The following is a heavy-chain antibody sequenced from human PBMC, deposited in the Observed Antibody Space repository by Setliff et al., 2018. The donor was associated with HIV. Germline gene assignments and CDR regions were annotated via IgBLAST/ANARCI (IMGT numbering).Heavy chain of an antibody. J-gene: IGHJ4*02. CDR3: AGVSSQFSEWRKDYFEY. Sequence: GASVKVFCKASGYTFTYLFIHWVRLAPGRGLEWVGLINPKTGDTSYAQKFQGRVTMTRDTSISTAYMDLDRLGSDDTAVYYCAGVSSQFSEWRKDYFEYWGQGSLVTVSS. D-gene: IGHD3-3*01. CDR1: GYTFTYLF. V-gene: IGHV1-2*02. CDR2: INPKTGDT.